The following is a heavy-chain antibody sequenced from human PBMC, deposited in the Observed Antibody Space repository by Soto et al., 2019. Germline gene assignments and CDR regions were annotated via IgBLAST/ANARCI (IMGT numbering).Heavy chain of an antibody. CDR1: KFTFSNFA. V-gene: IGHV3-23*01. D-gene: IGHD3-3*01. CDR3: AKDSWAIFGVPAGEYYAMDV. J-gene: IGHJ6*02. Sequence: GGSLRLSCAASKFTFSNFAMSWVRQAPGKGLEWVSAISGSGGTTYYSDSVKGRFTISRDNSKNTVYLQMNDLRVEDAAEYFCAKDSWAIFGVPAGEYYAMDVWGQGTTVTVSS. CDR2: ISGSGGTT.